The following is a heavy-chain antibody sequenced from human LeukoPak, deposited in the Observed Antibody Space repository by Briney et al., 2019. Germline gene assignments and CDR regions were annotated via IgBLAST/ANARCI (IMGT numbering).Heavy chain of an antibody. CDR2: IKSKSNGGTT. D-gene: IGHD6-19*01. CDR3: ARDLGGWYRWFDP. Sequence: GGSLRLSCAASGFSFSNACMSWVRQAPGKGLECVGRIKSKSNGGTTDYTAPVKDRFTISRDDSKNMLYLQMNSLKTEDTAVYYCARDLGGWYRWFDPWGQGTLVTVSS. J-gene: IGHJ5*02. V-gene: IGHV3-15*01. CDR1: GFSFSNAC.